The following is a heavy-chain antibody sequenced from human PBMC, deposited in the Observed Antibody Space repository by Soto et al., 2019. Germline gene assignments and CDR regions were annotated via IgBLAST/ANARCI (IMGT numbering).Heavy chain of an antibody. J-gene: IGHJ4*02. D-gene: IGHD2-2*01. V-gene: IGHV4-4*02. Sequence: QVQLQESGPGLVKPSGTLSLTCAVSGGSISSNSWWAWVRQPPGKGLEWIGEIYQSGSANYNPSLKCRVTISVDKSNNHFSLTLSAVTAADTGVYYCARRPGAFDCWGQGTLVTVSS. CDR3: ARRPGAFDC. CDR1: GGSISSNSW. CDR2: IYQSGSA.